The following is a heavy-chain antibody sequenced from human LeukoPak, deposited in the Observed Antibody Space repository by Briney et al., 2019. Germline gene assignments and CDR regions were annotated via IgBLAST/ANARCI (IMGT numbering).Heavy chain of an antibody. Sequence: SVKVSCKASGGTFSSYAISWVRQAPGQGLEWMGRIIPIFGIANYAQKFQGRVTITADKSTSTAYMELSSLRSEDTAVYYCARDGYSSGRYYWFDPWGQGTLVTVSS. CDR1: GGTFSSYA. D-gene: IGHD6-19*01. CDR3: ARDGYSSGRYYWFDP. V-gene: IGHV1-69*04. CDR2: IIPIFGIA. J-gene: IGHJ5*02.